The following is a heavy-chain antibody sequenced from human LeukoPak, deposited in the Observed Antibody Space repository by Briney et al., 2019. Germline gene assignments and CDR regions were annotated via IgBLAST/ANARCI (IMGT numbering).Heavy chain of an antibody. Sequence: PGGSLRLSCAASEFTFSNYWMSWVRQAPGKGLEWIGYIYYTGYTNYNPSLKSRVTISVGTSKKQFSLKLNSVTAADTAVYYCARHLSNYGYIMDVWGKGTTVTVSS. CDR1: EFTFSNYW. V-gene: IGHV4-59*12. CDR3: ARHLSNYGYIMDV. J-gene: IGHJ6*04. D-gene: IGHD3-10*01. CDR2: IYYTGYT.